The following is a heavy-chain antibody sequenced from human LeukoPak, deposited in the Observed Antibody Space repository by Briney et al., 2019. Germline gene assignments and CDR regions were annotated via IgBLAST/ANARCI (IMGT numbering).Heavy chain of an antibody. CDR1: IGSISNYY. J-gene: IGHJ3*02. Sequence: SETLSLTCTVSIGSISNYYWTWIRQPAGKGLEWIGRIHSTGTTTYNPSLESRVTISKDTSNNRFSLKLSSVTAADTAVYYCARGSRDLSPVIPVRNAFHIWGPGTIVTVSS. V-gene: IGHV4-4*07. CDR3: ARGSRDLSPVIPVRNAFHI. CDR2: IHSTGTT. D-gene: IGHD2-21*02.